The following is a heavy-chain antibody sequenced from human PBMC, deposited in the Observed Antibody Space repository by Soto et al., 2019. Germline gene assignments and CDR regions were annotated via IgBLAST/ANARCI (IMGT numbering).Heavy chain of an antibody. D-gene: IGHD2-15*01. CDR2: IYHSGST. CDR3: ARDYMAVVD. Sequence: QVQLQESGPGLVKPSQTLSLTCTVSGSSISSGSYYWSWIRQHPGKGLEWIGYIYHSGSTYYNPSLKSRATISLDTSKNQFSLRLSAVTAGDTAVYYCARDYMAVVDWGQGTLVTVSS. J-gene: IGHJ4*02. CDR1: GSSISSGSYY. V-gene: IGHV4-31*03.